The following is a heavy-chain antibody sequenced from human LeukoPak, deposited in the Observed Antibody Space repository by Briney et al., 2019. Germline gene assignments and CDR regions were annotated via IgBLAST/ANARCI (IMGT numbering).Heavy chain of an antibody. Sequence: GGSLRLSCSASGFIFSTYAMYWVRQAPGRGLEWVSAISGSGGSTYYADSVKGRFTISRDNSKNTLYLQMNSLRAEDTAVYYCATPGIAVAGTPFDYWGQGTLVTVSS. D-gene: IGHD6-19*01. J-gene: IGHJ4*02. V-gene: IGHV3-23*01. CDR1: GFIFSTYA. CDR2: ISGSGGST. CDR3: ATPGIAVAGTPFDY.